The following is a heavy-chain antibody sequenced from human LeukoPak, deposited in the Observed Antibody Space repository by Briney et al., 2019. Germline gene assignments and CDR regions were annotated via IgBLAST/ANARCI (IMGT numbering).Heavy chain of an antibody. CDR1: GFTFSSYW. CDR3: ARVGGGDRPPAYFDY. D-gene: IGHD2-21*01. Sequence: PGGSLRLSCAASGFTFSSYWMSWVRQAPGKGLEWVANIKQDGSEKYYVDSVKGRFTISRDNAKNSLYLQMNSLRAEDTAVYYCARVGGGDRPPAYFDYWGQGTLVTVSS. V-gene: IGHV3-7*01. CDR2: IKQDGSEK. J-gene: IGHJ4*02.